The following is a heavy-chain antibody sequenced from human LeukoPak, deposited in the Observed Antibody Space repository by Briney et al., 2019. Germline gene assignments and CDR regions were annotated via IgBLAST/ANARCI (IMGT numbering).Heavy chain of an antibody. D-gene: IGHD3-22*01. CDR3: AREPVHYYDSSGYYYGGDY. CDR1: GGSISSSSYY. Sequence: SETLSLTCTVSGGSISSSSYYWGWIRQPPGKGLEWIGSIYYSGSTYYNPSLKSRVTISVDTSKNQFSLKLSSVTAADTAVYYCAREPVHYYDSSGYYYGGDYWGQGTLVTVSS. V-gene: IGHV4-39*02. J-gene: IGHJ4*02. CDR2: IYYSGST.